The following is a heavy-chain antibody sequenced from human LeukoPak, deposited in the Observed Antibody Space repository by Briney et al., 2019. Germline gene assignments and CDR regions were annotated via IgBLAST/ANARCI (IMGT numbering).Heavy chain of an antibody. Sequence: SETLSLTCTVSGGSISSGGYYWSWIRQHPGKGLEWIGYIYYSGSTYYNPSLKSRVTISVDTSKNQFSLKLSSVTAADTAVYYCASSKVRGVIRALDYWGQGTLVTVSS. CDR3: ASSKVRGVIRALDY. V-gene: IGHV4-31*03. CDR1: GGSISSGGYY. CDR2: IYYSGST. J-gene: IGHJ4*02. D-gene: IGHD3-10*01.